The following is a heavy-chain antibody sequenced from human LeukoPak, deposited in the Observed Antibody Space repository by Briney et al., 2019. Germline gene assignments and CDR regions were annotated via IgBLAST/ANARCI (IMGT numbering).Heavy chain of an antibody. CDR2: INGGGDTS. J-gene: IGHJ4*02. Sequence: GGSLRLSCAASGFTFISYAMSWIRQAPGKGLEWVSAINGGGDTSFYADSVEGRFTISKDNSKNTLYLQMSSLRAEDSAIYYCAKVRDSSGWGTLFGSWGRGALVTVSS. CDR1: GFTFISYA. D-gene: IGHD6-19*01. V-gene: IGHV3-23*01. CDR3: AKVRDSSGWGTLFGS.